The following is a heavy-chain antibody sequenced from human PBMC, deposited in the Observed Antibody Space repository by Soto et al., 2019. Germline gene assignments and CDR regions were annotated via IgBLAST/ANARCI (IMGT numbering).Heavy chain of an antibody. J-gene: IGHJ6*03. D-gene: IGHD3-10*01. CDR2: ISSSSSYI. CDR3: ARVLYYYGSGSYYSDYYYYMDV. CDR1: GFTFSSYS. Sequence: GGSLRLSCAASGFTFSSYSMNWVRQAPGKGLEWVSSISSSSSYIYYADSVKGRFTISRDNAKNSLYLQMNSLRAEDTAVYYCARVLYYYGSGSYYSDYYYYMDVWGKGTTVTVSS. V-gene: IGHV3-21*01.